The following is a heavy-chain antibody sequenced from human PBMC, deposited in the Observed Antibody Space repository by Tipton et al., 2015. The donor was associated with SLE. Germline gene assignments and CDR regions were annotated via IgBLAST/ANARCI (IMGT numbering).Heavy chain of an antibody. CDR3: AGCGGGSCYAY. CDR2: INHRGST. J-gene: IGHJ4*02. CDR1: GGSFSGYY. D-gene: IGHD2-15*01. V-gene: IGHV4-34*01. Sequence: TLSLTCAVYGGSFSGYYWSWIRQPPGKGLEWIGEINHRGSTNYTPSLKSRVTISVDRSKKQFSLKLRSVTAADTAVYYCAGCGGGSCYAYGGRGTPVIVSS.